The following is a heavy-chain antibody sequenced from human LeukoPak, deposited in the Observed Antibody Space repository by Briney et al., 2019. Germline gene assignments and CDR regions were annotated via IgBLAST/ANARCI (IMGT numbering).Heavy chain of an antibody. Sequence: GGSLRLSCAASGFTFNSYAMGWVRQAPEKGLEWVSVISANGGTTYYADSVKGRFTISRDNSKNTLYLQMNSLRAEDTAVYYCAREGVGYSSSWYEYDYYYGMDVWGQGTTVTVSS. V-gene: IGHV3-23*01. J-gene: IGHJ6*02. D-gene: IGHD6-13*01. CDR3: AREGVGYSSSWYEYDYYYGMDV. CDR1: GFTFNSYA. CDR2: ISANGGTT.